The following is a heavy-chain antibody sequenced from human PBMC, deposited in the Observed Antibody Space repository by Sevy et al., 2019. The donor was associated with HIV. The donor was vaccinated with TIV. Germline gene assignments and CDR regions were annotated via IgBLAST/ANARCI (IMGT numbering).Heavy chain of an antibody. Sequence: ASVKVSCKASGYTFTGYYMHWVRQAPGQGLEWMGRINPNSGGTNYAQKFQGRVTMTRNTSISTAYMELSRLRSDETAGYYCASGVDTATGYYYYGMDVWGQGTTVTVSS. D-gene: IGHD5-18*01. CDR3: ASGVDTATGYYYYGMDV. CDR1: GYTFTGYY. J-gene: IGHJ6*02. V-gene: IGHV1-2*06. CDR2: INPNSGGT.